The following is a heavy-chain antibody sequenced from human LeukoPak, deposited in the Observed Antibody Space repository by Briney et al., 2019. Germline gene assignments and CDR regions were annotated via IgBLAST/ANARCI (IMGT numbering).Heavy chain of an antibody. D-gene: IGHD2-15*01. CDR1: GYTFTGYH. V-gene: IGHV1-2*06. CDR2: INPDRGAT. J-gene: IGHJ4*02. Sequence: ASVKVSCKASGYTFTGYHLHWVRQAPGQGLEWMGRINPDRGATDYSQKFQGRVTMAGDTSIGTAYMELSSLRSDDTAVYYCASGTFGGYSLDFWGQGTLVTVSS. CDR3: ASGTFGGYSLDF.